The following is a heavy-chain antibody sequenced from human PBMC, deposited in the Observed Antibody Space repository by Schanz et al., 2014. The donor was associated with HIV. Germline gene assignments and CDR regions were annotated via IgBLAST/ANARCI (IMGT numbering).Heavy chain of an antibody. CDR1: GFTFSTYG. CDR2: ISDDGSNK. CDR3: AKVARWDYYGMDV. Sequence: QVQLVESGGGVVQPGRSLRLSCAASGFTFSTYGMHWVRQAPGKGLEGVAFISDDGSNKYYADSVKGRFTISRDNSKNTLYLQMNSLRTEDTAVYYCAKVARWDYYGMDVWGQGTTVTVSS. V-gene: IGHV3-30*18. J-gene: IGHJ6*02.